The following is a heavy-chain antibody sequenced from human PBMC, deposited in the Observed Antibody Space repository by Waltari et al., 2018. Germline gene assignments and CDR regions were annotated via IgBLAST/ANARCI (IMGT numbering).Heavy chain of an antibody. CDR3: AHITIFGDFDY. D-gene: IGHD3-3*01. Sequence: QITLKEPAPPLVIPTPPLTLTCTFAVSPLSTRGVCVGWIRQPPGKALEWLALIYWNDDKRYSPSLKSRLTITKDTSKNQVVLTMTNMDPVDTATYYCAHITIFGDFDYWGQGTLVTVSS. CDR1: VSPLSTRGVC. J-gene: IGHJ4*02. V-gene: IGHV2-5*01. CDR2: IYWNDDK.